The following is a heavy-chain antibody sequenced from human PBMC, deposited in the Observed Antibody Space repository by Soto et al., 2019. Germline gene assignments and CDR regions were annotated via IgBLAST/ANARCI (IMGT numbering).Heavy chain of an antibody. D-gene: IGHD4-17*01. V-gene: IGHV1-18*01. CDR2: ISASNGYT. Sequence: QVQLVQSGAEVKKPGASVKVSCRASGYTFGNYGITWLRQAPGQGLEWMGWISASNGYTNYAQNLQGRVTMTTDTSTSTADMELRSLRSDDTAVYYCARNTTTVTQIPFDYWGQGTLVTVSS. CDR1: GYTFGNYG. CDR3: ARNTTTVTQIPFDY. J-gene: IGHJ4*02.